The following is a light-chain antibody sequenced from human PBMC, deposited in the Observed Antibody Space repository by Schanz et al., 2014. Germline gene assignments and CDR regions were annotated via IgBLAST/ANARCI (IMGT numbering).Light chain of an antibody. V-gene: IGKV3-20*01. CDR1: QSVRNNY. J-gene: IGKJ2*01. Sequence: EIVMTQSPATLSVSPGERATLSCRASQSVRNNYVSWYQQKPGQAPRLLIYGASRRATGIPDRFSGSGSGTDFTLSISRLDPEDVAVYYCQQYGSSPPYTFGQGTKLEIK. CDR3: QQYGSSPPYT. CDR2: GAS.